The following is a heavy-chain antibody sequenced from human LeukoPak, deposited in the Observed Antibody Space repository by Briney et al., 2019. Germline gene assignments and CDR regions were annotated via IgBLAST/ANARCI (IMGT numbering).Heavy chain of an antibody. CDR3: SRGTDAYKCGNS. J-gene: IGHJ4*02. CDR1: GGSLSGYY. V-gene: IGHV4-34*01. D-gene: IGHD5-24*01. CDR2: IHYSGRI. Sequence: PSEPLSLTCAVYGGSLSGYYWTWIRQPPGKGLEWIGEIHYSGRINYNPSLKSRVTISADTSNNHFSLKMNSVTAADTAVYYCSRGTDAYKCGNSWGQGTLVTVSS.